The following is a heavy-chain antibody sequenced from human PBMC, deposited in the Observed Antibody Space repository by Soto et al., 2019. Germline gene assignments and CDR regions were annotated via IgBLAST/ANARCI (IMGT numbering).Heavy chain of an antibody. CDR2: IYYSGTT. V-gene: IGHV4-59*01. J-gene: IGHJ2*01. CDR1: GGSISSYY. CDR3: ARDRHYWYFDL. Sequence: QVQLQESGPGLVKPSETLSLTCTVSGGSISSYYWSWIRQPPGKGLEWIGYIYYSGTTNYNPSLKSRVTISVDKSKNQFSLKLSSVTAADTAVYYCARDRHYWYFDLWGRGTLVTVSS.